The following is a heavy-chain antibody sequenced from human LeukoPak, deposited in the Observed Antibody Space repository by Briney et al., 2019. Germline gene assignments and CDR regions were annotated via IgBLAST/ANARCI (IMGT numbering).Heavy chain of an antibody. CDR2: IYNSGNT. J-gene: IGHJ5*02. Sequence: SETLSLTCSVSGASISSYYWNWVRQPPGKGLEWIGNIYNSGNTNYNPSLKSRVTISLDTSRDQFSLRLTSVTAADTAVYYCAKDWELGSWGRGTLVTVSS. CDR1: GASISSYY. V-gene: IGHV4-59*01. CDR3: AKDWELGS. D-gene: IGHD1-26*01.